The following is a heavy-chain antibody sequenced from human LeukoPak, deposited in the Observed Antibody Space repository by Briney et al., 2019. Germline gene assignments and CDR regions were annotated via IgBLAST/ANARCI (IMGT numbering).Heavy chain of an antibody. CDR1: GGTFSSYA. CDR3: ARGRQQLPLT. CDR2: MNPNSGNT. J-gene: IGHJ5*02. Sequence: ASVKVSCKASGGTFSSYAISWVRQAPGQGLEWMGWMNPNSGNTGYAQKFQGRVTMTRNTSISTAYMELSSLRSEDTAVYYCARGRQQLPLTWGQGTLVTVSS. V-gene: IGHV1-8*02. D-gene: IGHD6-13*01.